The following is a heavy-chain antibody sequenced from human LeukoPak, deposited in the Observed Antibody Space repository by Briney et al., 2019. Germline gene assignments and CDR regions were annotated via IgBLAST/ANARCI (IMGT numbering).Heavy chain of an antibody. Sequence: GASVKVSCKASGYTFTSYYIHWVRQAPGQGLEWMAIINPSGGSTSYAQKFQGRVTMTRDTSTSTVYMELSSLRSEDTAVYYCARALAVAGIDYWGQGTLVTVSS. CDR2: INPSGGST. J-gene: IGHJ4*02. V-gene: IGHV1-46*01. CDR1: GYTFTSYY. CDR3: ARALAVAGIDY. D-gene: IGHD6-19*01.